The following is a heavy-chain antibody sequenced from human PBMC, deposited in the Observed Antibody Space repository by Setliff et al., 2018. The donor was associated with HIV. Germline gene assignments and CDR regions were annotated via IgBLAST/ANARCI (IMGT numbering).Heavy chain of an antibody. D-gene: IGHD6-13*01. Sequence: PGGSLRLSCAASGFSFSAYSMNWVRQAPGKGLVWVSRINSDGSSTSYADSVKGRFTISRDNAKSTLYLQMNSLRAEDTAVYYCARSTWFGSWYYFDYWGQGTLVTVSS. CDR1: GFSFSAYS. V-gene: IGHV3-74*01. CDR2: INSDGSST. J-gene: IGHJ4*02. CDR3: ARSTWFGSWYYFDY.